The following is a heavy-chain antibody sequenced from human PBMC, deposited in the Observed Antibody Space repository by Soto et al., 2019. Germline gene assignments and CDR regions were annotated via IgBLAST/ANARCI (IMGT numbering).Heavy chain of an antibody. CDR1: GFTFSSYS. D-gene: IGHD2-15*01. J-gene: IGHJ6*02. CDR3: ARERIGGEASYGMDV. V-gene: IGHV3-21*01. CDR2: ISSSSSYI. Sequence: EVQLVECGGGLVKPGGSLRLSCAASGFTFSSYSMNWVRQAPGKGLEWVSSISSSSSYIYYADSVKGRFTISRDNAKNSLYLQMNSLRAEDTAVYYCARERIGGEASYGMDVWGQGTTVTVSS.